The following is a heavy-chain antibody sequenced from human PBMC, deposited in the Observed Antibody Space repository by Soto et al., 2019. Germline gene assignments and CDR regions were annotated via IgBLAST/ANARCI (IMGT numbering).Heavy chain of an antibody. CDR2: IRSKPDGGTA. V-gene: IGHV3-15*01. CDR1: GFSFRDDW. CDR3: SADDSVGPDNVDY. D-gene: IGHD1-1*01. J-gene: IGHJ4*02. Sequence: EVQLVESGGGLVKPGGTLRLSCAASGFSFRDDWMSWVRQSPGKGQEWVGRIRSKPDGGTADYAAPVEGRFTSSRDDSEDTLYLQRKSLKTDDTAVYFWSADDSVGPDNVDYWCQGTLVTVSP.